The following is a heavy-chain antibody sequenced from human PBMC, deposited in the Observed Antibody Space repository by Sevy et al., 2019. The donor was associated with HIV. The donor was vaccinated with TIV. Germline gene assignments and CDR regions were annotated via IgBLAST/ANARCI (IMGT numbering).Heavy chain of an antibody. CDR2: IYHRGNI. V-gene: IGHV4-38-2*01. Sequence: SETRSLTCAVSGYSISSDDYWVWIRQPPGKGLEWIGNIYHRGNIYYNPSLKSRVTMSLDTSMNQFSLRLTSVTAADTAVYYCARTLRGNFETRATAFNIWGQGTMVTVSS. D-gene: IGHD1-7*01. CDR3: ARTLRGNFETRATAFNI. J-gene: IGHJ3*02. CDR1: GYSISSDDY.